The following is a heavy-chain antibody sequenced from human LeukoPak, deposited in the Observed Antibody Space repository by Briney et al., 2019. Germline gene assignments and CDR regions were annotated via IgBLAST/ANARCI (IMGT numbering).Heavy chain of an antibody. J-gene: IGHJ4*02. Sequence: PGRSLRLSCAASGFTFSSYAMHWVRQAPGKGLEWVAVISYDGSNKYYADSVKGRFTISRDNSKNTLYLQMNSLRAEDTAVYYCARGGGRYDSSGYYYNDVDYWGQGTLVIVSS. CDR2: ISYDGSNK. D-gene: IGHD3-22*01. CDR1: GFTFSSYA. V-gene: IGHV3-30-3*01. CDR3: ARGGGRYDSSGYYYNDVDY.